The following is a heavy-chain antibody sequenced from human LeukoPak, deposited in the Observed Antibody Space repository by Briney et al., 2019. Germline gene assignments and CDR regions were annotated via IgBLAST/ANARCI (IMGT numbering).Heavy chain of an antibody. D-gene: IGHD4-11*01. Sequence: PGRSLRLSCAASGFTFSSYAMHWVRQVPGKGLEWVAVISYDGSNKYYADSVKGRFTISRDNSKNTLYLQMNSLRAEDTAVYYCARDPPATVTTGYYYYYMDVWGKGTTVTVSS. CDR1: GFTFSSYA. CDR2: ISYDGSNK. CDR3: ARDPPATVTTGYYYYYMDV. J-gene: IGHJ6*03. V-gene: IGHV3-30*01.